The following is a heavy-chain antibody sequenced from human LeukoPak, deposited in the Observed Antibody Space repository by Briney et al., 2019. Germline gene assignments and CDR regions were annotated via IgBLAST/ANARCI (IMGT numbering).Heavy chain of an antibody. CDR1: GFTFSGYW. Sequence: GGSLRLSCAASGFTFSGYWMSWVRQAPGKGLEWVANIKRDGSEKYYADSVKGRFTISRDNAKNSLYLQMNSLRAEDTAVYYCARGKLDPWGQGTLVTVSS. V-gene: IGHV3-7*01. CDR2: IKRDGSEK. CDR3: ARGKLDP. J-gene: IGHJ5*02.